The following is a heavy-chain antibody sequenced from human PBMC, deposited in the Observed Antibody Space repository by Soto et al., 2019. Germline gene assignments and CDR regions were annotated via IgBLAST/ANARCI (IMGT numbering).Heavy chain of an antibody. CDR2: ITPVLGTA. CDR3: ARSLEGTTVTNWFDT. D-gene: IGHD4-17*01. J-gene: IGHJ5*02. Sequence: QVQLVQSGAEVKKPGSSVKVSCKASADTFNIYSLSWLRQAPGQRLEWMGGITPVLGTADYAQSFEDRLTITADASKSTVYMQLSSLRSDDTAVYYCARSLEGTTVTNWFDTGGQGALVTFPS. CDR1: ADTFNIYS. V-gene: IGHV1-69*01.